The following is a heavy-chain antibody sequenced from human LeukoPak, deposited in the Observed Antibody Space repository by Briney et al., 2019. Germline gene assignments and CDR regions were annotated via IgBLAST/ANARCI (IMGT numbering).Heavy chain of an antibody. CDR2: ISSDSSYI. Sequence: GGSLRLSCAASGFTSSNYYMNWVRQAPGKGLEWVSSISSDSSYIYYADSVKGRFTISRDNAKNSVYLQKNSLRAEDTAVYYCAIFSDYWGQGTLVTASS. J-gene: IGHJ4*02. V-gene: IGHV3-21*01. CDR3: AIFSDY. CDR1: GFTSSNYY.